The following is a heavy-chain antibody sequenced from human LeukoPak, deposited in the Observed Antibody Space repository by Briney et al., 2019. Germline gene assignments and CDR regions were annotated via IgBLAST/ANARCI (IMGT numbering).Heavy chain of an antibody. CDR2: IIPIFGTA. V-gene: IGHV1-69*13. D-gene: IGHD2-8*01. CDR1: GGTFSSNA. J-gene: IGHJ3*02. CDR3: ARERCRSNVCAFDI. Sequence: SVKVSCKASGGTFSSNAISWVRQAPGQGLEWMGGIIPIFGTANYAQKFQGRVTITADESTSTAYMELSSLRSEDTAVYYCARERCRSNVCAFDIWGQGTMVTVSS.